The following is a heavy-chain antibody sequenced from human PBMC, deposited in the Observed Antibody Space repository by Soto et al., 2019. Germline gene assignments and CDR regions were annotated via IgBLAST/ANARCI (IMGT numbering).Heavy chain of an antibody. J-gene: IGHJ5*02. D-gene: IGHD6-13*01. CDR1: GGAISNSTYY. CDR2: VSSSGSK. Sequence: PSETLSLTCTVSGGAISNSTYYWGWIRQPPGKRLEWIGSVSSSGSKYYNPSLKSRVTFSIDTSKTLISLKLRSVTAADTAVYYCARGSTWQGRDWFDPWGQGTLVTVSS. CDR3: ARGSTWQGRDWFDP. V-gene: IGHV4-39*01.